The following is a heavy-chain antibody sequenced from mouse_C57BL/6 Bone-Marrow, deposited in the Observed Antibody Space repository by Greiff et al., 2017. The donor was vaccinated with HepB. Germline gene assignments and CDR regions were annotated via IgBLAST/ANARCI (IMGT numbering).Heavy chain of an antibody. CDR3: ARQGILLRFAWFAY. CDR1: GFTFSDYY. Sequence: EVQVVESGGGLVQPGGSLKLSCAASGFTFSDYYMYWVRQTPEKRLEWVAYISNGGGSTYYPDTVKGRFTISRDNAKNTLYLQMSRLKSEDTAMYYCARQGILLRFAWFAYWGQGTLVTVSA. CDR2: ISNGGGST. D-gene: IGHD1-1*01. V-gene: IGHV5-12*01. J-gene: IGHJ3*01.